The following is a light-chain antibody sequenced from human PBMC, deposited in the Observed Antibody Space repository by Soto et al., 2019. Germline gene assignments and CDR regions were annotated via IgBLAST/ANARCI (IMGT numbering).Light chain of an antibody. V-gene: IGLV1-47*02. J-gene: IGLJ3*02. CDR3: AAWDDSLSGPV. CDR1: SSNIGSNY. Sequence: QSVLTQPHSASGTPGQRVTISCSGSSSNIGSNYVYWYQQLPGTAPKPLIYSNNQRPSGVPDRFSGSKSGTSASLAISGLRSEDEADYYCAAWDDSLSGPVFGGGTKLTVL. CDR2: SNN.